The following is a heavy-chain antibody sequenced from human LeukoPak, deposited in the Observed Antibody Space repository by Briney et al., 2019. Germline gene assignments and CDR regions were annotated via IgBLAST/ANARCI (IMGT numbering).Heavy chain of an antibody. D-gene: IGHD2-2*01. CDR3: AKALGYCSSFSCSLDY. Sequence: GGSLRLSCAVSGFSFSSYTMSWVRQAPGKGLEWVSAISGSGGSTYYADCVKGRFTISRDNSKNTLFLQMNSLRAEDTAVYYCAKALGYCSSFSCSLDYWGQGTLVTVSS. CDR2: ISGSGGST. J-gene: IGHJ4*01. CDR1: GFSFSSYT. V-gene: IGHV3-23*01.